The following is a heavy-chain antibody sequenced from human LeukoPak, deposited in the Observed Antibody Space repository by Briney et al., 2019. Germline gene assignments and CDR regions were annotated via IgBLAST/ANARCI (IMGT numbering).Heavy chain of an antibody. J-gene: IGHJ3*02. CDR1: GGSISSGSYY. V-gene: IGHV4-61*02. D-gene: IGHD2-15*01. CDR3: ARDLLLGRAYCSGGSCYEDDAFDI. CDR2: IYTSGST. Sequence: PSETLSLTCTVSGGSISSGSYYWSWIRQPAGKGLEWIGRIYTSGSTNYNPSLKSRVTISVDTSKNQFSLKLSSVTAADTAVYYCARDLLLGRAYCSGGSCYEDDAFDIWGQGTMVTVSS.